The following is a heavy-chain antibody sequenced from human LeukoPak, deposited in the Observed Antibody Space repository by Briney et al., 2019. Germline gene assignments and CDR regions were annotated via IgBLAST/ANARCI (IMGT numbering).Heavy chain of an antibody. CDR2: IGTAGDT. CDR1: GFTFNSYD. D-gene: IGHD1-26*01. CDR3: ARVSRSGYLDY. Sequence: GGSLRLSCAASGFTFNSYDMHWVRQATGKGLEWVSAIGTAGDTYYPGSVKGRFTISRENAKNSLYLQMNSLRAGDTAVYYCARVSRSGYLDYWGQGTLVTVSS. V-gene: IGHV3-13*01. J-gene: IGHJ4*02.